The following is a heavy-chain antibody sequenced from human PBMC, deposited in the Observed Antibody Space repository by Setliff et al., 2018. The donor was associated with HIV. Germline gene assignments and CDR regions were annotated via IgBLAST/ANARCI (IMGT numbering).Heavy chain of an antibody. V-gene: IGHV4-59*08. J-gene: IGHJ5*02. CDR1: GVSISNYY. D-gene: IGHD4-17*01. CDR3: ARNVGGLRSAVNWFDP. Sequence: SETLSLTCSVSGVSISNYYWSWIRQPPGKGLEWIGFIYSSGSTNYNPSLKSRVTISVDTSKNQFPLKLNSVTAADTAVYYCARNVGGLRSAVNWFDPWGQGTLVTVSS. CDR2: IYSSGST.